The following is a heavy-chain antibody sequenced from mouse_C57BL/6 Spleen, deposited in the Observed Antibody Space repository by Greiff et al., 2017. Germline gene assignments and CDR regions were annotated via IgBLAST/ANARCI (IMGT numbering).Heavy chain of an antibody. D-gene: IGHD2-4*01. V-gene: IGHV2-9-1*01. CDR2: IWTGGGT. CDR1: GFSLTSYA. J-gene: IGHJ4*01. CDR3: ARIPYDYDDAMDY. Sequence: QVQLQQSGPGLVAPSQSLSITCTVSGFSLTSYAISWVRQPPGKGLEWLGVIWTGGGTNYNSALKSRLSISKDNSKSQVFLKMNSLQTDDTARYYCARIPYDYDDAMDYWGQGTSVTVSS.